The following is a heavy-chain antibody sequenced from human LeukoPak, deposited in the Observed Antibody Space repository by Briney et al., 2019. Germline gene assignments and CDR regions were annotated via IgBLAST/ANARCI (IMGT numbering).Heavy chain of an antibody. Sequence: KTGGSLRLSCAASGFTFSSYSMNWVRQAPGKGLEWVSSISSSSYIYYADSVKGRFTISRDNAKNSLYLQMNSLRAEDTAVYYCARDSSGTYPRYFDLWGRGTLVTVSS. CDR1: GFTFSSYS. V-gene: IGHV3-21*01. D-gene: IGHD6-19*01. CDR2: ISSSSYI. J-gene: IGHJ2*01. CDR3: ARDSSGTYPRYFDL.